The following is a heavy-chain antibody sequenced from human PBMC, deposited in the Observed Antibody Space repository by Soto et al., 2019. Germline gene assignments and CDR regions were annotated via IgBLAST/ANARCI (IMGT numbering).Heavy chain of an antibody. D-gene: IGHD2-21*01. CDR1: GGSVSSYY. V-gene: IGHV4-59*08. Sequence: QVQLQESGPGLVKPSETLSLSCTVSGGSVSSYYWSWIRQPPGKGLEWIGYIYYSGSTSYNPSLMSRVTISLDMSKNQVSLKLSSVTAADTAVYFCARLVAYCPDVSCNDFWGQGTLVTVSS. CDR3: ARLVAYCPDVSCNDF. CDR2: IYYSGST. J-gene: IGHJ4*02.